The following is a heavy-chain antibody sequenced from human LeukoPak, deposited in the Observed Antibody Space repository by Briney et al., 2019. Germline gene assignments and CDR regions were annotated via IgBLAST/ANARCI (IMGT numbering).Heavy chain of an antibody. J-gene: IGHJ4*02. V-gene: IGHV4-34*01. D-gene: IGHD2-2*01. CDR3: ARARGSSSWYYFDY. CDR1: GGTFSGYY. CDR2: INYSGST. Sequence: SETLSLTCAVYGGTFSGYYWSWIRQPPGKGLEWIGEINYSGSTNYNPSLKSRVTISVDTSKNQFSLKLSSVTAADTAVYYCARARGSSSWYYFDYWGQGTLVTVSS.